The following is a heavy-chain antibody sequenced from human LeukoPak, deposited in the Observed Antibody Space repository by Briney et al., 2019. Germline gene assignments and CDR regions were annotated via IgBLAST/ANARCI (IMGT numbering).Heavy chain of an antibody. J-gene: IGHJ4*02. Sequence: ASVKVSCKASGYTFTGYYMHWVRQAPGQGLEWMGWINPNSGGTNYAQKFQGRVTMTRDTSISTAYMELSRLRSDDTAVYYCGRDPSWAMVTDYWGQGTLVIVSS. CDR2: INPNSGGT. CDR3: GRDPSWAMVTDY. CDR1: GYTFTGYY. V-gene: IGHV1-2*02. D-gene: IGHD5-18*01.